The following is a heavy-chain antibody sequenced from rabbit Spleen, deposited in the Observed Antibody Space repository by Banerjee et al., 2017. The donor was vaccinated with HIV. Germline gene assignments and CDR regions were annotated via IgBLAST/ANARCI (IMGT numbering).Heavy chain of an antibody. CDR2: IAGSSSGFT. CDR1: GFSFYSVYY. CDR3: ARDVGIDVYRFSL. Sequence: QSLEESGGDLVKPGASLTLPCTASGFSFYSVYYMCWVRQAPGKGLEWISCIAGSSSGFTYSATWASGRFTISKTSSTTVTLQMTSLTVADTATYFCARDVGIDVYRFSLWGQGTLVTVS. D-gene: IGHD4-2*01. V-gene: IGHV1S40*01. J-gene: IGHJ4*01.